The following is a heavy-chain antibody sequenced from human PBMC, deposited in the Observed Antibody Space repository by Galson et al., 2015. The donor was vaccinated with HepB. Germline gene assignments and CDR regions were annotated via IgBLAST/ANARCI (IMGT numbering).Heavy chain of an antibody. Sequence: SLRLSCAASGFTFSSYNMNWVRQAPGKGLEWVSSISSSGDNIVYADSVKGRSTISRDNAKNSMFLQMNSLRAEDTAAYYCARSHVGWNFGYWGQGTLVTVSS. J-gene: IGHJ4*02. CDR2: ISSSGDNI. D-gene: IGHD6-19*01. CDR3: ARSHVGWNFGY. CDR1: GFTFSSYN. V-gene: IGHV3-21*01.